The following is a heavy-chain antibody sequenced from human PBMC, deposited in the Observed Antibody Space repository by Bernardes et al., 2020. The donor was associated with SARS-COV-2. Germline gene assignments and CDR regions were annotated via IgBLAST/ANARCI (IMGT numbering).Heavy chain of an antibody. J-gene: IGHJ3*02. V-gene: IGHV1-8*01. D-gene: IGHD2-21*01. CDR1: GYTFTSYD. CDR2: MNPNSGNT. Sequence: ASVKVSCKASGYTFTSYDINWVRQATGQGLVWMGWMNPNSGNTGYAQKFQGRVTMTRNTSISTAYMELSSLRSEDTAVYYCAAGGDWTDAFDIWGQGTMVTVSS. CDR3: AAGGDWTDAFDI.